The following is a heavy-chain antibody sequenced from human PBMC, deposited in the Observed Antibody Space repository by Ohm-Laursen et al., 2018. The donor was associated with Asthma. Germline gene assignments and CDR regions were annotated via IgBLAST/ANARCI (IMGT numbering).Heavy chain of an antibody. D-gene: IGHD3-9*01. J-gene: IGHJ6*02. CDR3: ARVSGSFDWLLSDYYGMDV. CDR1: GFTFSSYA. V-gene: IGHV3-30-3*01. CDR2: ISYDGSNK. Sequence: SLRLSCTASGFTFSSYAMHWVRQAPGKGLEWVAVISYDGSNKYYADSVKGRFTISRDNSKNTLYLQMNSLRAEDTAVYYCARVSGSFDWLLSDYYGMDVWGQGTMVTVSS.